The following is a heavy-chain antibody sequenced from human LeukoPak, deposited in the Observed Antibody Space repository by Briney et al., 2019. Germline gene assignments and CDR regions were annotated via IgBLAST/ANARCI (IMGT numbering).Heavy chain of an antibody. CDR1: GYTLTELS. Sequence: SVKVSCKVSGYTLTELSMHWVRQAPGKGLEWMGRIIPILGIANYAQKFQGRVTITADKSTSTAYMELSSLRSEDTAVYYCARADTDRYCSGGSCRNLDYWGQGTLVTVSS. CDR3: ARADTDRYCSGGSCRNLDY. J-gene: IGHJ4*02. V-gene: IGHV1-69*04. CDR2: IIPILGIA. D-gene: IGHD2-15*01.